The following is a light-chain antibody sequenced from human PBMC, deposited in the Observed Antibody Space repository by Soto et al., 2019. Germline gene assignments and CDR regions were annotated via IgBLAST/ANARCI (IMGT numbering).Light chain of an antibody. J-gene: IGKJ3*01. V-gene: IGKV3D-15*01. CDR2: GAS. Sequence: EIVMTQSPATLSVSPGETATLSCRASQTLGNKLAWYQQKPGQAPRLLIYGASTRATGIPARFSGSGSGTEFTLTINSLKSEDFAIYYCQQHNAWPLTFGPGTKVDLK. CDR3: QQHNAWPLT. CDR1: QTLGNK.